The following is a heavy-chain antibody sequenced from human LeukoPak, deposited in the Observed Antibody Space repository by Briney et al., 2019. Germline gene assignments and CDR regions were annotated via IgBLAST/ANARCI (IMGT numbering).Heavy chain of an antibody. D-gene: IGHD3-22*01. J-gene: IGHJ5*02. Sequence: GASVKVSCKVSGYTVTELSMHWVRQTPGKGLGWMGGFDPEDGETIYAQKFQGRVTMTEDTSTDTAYMELSSLRSADTAVYYCATVKYYYDSSATLHWFDHWGQGTLVTVSS. CDR1: GYTVTELS. CDR3: ATVKYYYDSSATLHWFDH. V-gene: IGHV1-24*01. CDR2: FDPEDGET.